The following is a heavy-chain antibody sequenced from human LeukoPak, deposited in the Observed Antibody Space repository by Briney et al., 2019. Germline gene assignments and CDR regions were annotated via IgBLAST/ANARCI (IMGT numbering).Heavy chain of an antibody. CDR3: ARDLREHGVFDI. D-gene: IGHD1-26*01. V-gene: IGHV1-46*01. J-gene: IGHJ3*02. CDR1: GYTLTELS. CDR2: INPSDGST. Sequence: ASVKVSCKVSGYTLTELSMHWVRQAPGKGLEWMGKINPSDGSTRYAQKFQGRVTITRNTSISTAYMELSSLRAEDTAVYYCARDLREHGVFDIWGQGTMVTVSS.